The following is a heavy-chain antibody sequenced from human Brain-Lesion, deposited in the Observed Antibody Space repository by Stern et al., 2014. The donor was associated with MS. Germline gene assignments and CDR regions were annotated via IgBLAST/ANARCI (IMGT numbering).Heavy chain of an antibody. CDR1: GFTFSNYW. V-gene: IGHV3-74*02. CDR2: VNNDGRRT. Sequence: EVQLVESGGGLVKPGGSLRLSCAASGFTFSNYWMHWVRQAPGKGLVWVSRVNNDGRRTSYADSVKGRFTMSRDNAKNTLYLQMNSLRVEDTAIYYCARGERWFDSWGQGTLVTVSS. J-gene: IGHJ5*01. D-gene: IGHD3-10*01. CDR3: ARGERWFDS.